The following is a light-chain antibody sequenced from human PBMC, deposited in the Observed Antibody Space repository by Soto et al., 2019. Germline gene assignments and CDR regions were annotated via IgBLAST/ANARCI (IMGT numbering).Light chain of an antibody. V-gene: IGLV2-11*01. J-gene: IGLJ3*02. CDR3: CSYGGSYTWV. Sequence: QSVLTQPRSVSGSPRQSVTISCTGTSGDVGGYNFVSWYQQHPGKAPTLMIFDVSQRPSGVPDRFSGSKSGNTASLTISGLQADDEADYYCCSYGGSYTWVFGGGTKLTVL. CDR1: SGDVGGYNF. CDR2: DVS.